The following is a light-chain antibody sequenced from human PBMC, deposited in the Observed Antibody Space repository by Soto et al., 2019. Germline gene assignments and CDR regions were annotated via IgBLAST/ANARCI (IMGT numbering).Light chain of an antibody. CDR2: KAS. J-gene: IGKJ1*01. V-gene: IGKV1-5*03. CDR1: QSISSW. Sequence: LQMTQSPSTLSASVGDRVTITCRASQSISSWLAWYQQKPGTAPKLLIYKASTLQSGVPSRFSGSGSGTEFTLTISSLQPDDSATYYCQQYRDNWTFGQGTKVDIK. CDR3: QQYRDNWT.